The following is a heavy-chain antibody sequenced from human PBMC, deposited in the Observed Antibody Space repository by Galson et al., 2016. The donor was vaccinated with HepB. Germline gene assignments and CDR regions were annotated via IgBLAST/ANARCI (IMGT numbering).Heavy chain of an antibody. CDR1: GFTFNHYW. CDR2: IKQDGNER. J-gene: IGHJ3*02. CDR3: ARDEDLVATIGAYDI. V-gene: IGHV3-7*03. Sequence: SLRLSCAASGFTFNHYWMSWVRQAPGKGLEWVANIKQDGNERYYVDSVKGRFSISRDNAKNSLFLQMNSLRAEDSAVYYCARDEDLVATIGAYDIWGQGTMVTVSS. D-gene: IGHD5-12*01.